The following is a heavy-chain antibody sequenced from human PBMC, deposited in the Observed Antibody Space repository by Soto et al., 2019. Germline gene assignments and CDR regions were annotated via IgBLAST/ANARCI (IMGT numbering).Heavy chain of an antibody. D-gene: IGHD6-19*01. V-gene: IGHV3-53*01. CDR1: GFAVSSKY. CDR2: IYGGGTT. J-gene: IGHJ4*02. Sequence: EVQLVESGGGLIQPGGSLRLSCAASGFAVSSKYMTWVRQAPGKGLEWVSVIYGGGTTYYADSVKGRFTISRDTSKNTLYLQMNSLRAEDTAVYYCVQTTGWPGFDFWGLGTRVTVSS. CDR3: VQTTGWPGFDF.